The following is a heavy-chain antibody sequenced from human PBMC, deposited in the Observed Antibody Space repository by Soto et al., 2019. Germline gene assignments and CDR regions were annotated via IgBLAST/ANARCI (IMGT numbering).Heavy chain of an antibody. D-gene: IGHD3-22*01. CDR1: GFTVSSNY. J-gene: IGHJ1*01. V-gene: IGHV3-53*01. CDR2: IYSGGST. CDR3: ARDRVASGYPEYFQP. Sequence: EVQLVESGGGLIQPGGSLRLSCAASGFTVSSNYMSWVRQAPGKGLEWVSVIYSGGSTYYADSVKGRFTISRDHSKNTLYLQMNSLRAEATAVYSCARDRVASGYPEYFQPWGQGPLATASS.